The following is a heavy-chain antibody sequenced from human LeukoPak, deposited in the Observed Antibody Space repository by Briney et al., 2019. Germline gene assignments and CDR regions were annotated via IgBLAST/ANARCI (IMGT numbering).Heavy chain of an antibody. J-gene: IGHJ4*02. Sequence: PSETLSLTCTVSGGSISSYYWGWIRQPAGKGLEWIGRIYTSGSTNCNPSLKSRVTMSVDTSKNQFSLKLSSVTAADTAVYYCASVTIFGVVSDWGQGTLVTVSS. CDR3: ASVTIFGVVSD. CDR1: GGSISSYY. CDR2: IYTSGST. V-gene: IGHV4-4*07. D-gene: IGHD3-3*01.